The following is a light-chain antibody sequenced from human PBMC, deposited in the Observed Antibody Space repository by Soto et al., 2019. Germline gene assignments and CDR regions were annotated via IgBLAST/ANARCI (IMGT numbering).Light chain of an antibody. CDR2: GAS. V-gene: IGKV3-20*01. CDR3: QLYGSSPFT. J-gene: IGKJ3*01. Sequence: EIVLTQSPGTLSLSPGERVTLSCRASQSVSSSYLAWHQQKPSQAPRLLIYGASSRATGIPHRFSGSCSGTDFTLTISRLEPEYFAVYYCQLYGSSPFTFGPGTKVDIK. CDR1: QSVSSSY.